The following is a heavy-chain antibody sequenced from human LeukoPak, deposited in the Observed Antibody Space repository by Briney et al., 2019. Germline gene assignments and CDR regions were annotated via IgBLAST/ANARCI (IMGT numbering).Heavy chain of an antibody. CDR1: GYTLTELS. CDR3: ATDRSGSYSNYYYYYGMDV. CDR2: FDPEDGET. Sequence: ASVKVSCKVSGYTLTELSMHWVRQAPGKGLEWMGGFDPEDGETVYAQKFQGRVTMTEDTSTDTAYIELSSLRSEDTAVYYCATDRSGSYSNYYYYYGMDVWGQGTTVTVSS. V-gene: IGHV1-24*01. J-gene: IGHJ6*02. D-gene: IGHD4-11*01.